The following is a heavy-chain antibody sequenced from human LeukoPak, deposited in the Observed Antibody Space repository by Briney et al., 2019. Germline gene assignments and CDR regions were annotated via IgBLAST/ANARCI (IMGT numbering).Heavy chain of an antibody. V-gene: IGHV3-23*01. CDR3: AKLADSGYDSNDY. CDR2: ISGSGGST. Sequence: AGGSLRLSCAASGFTFSTYAMSWVRQAPGKGLEWVSAISGSGGSTYYADSVKGRFTISRDNSKNTLYLQMNSLRAEDTAVYYCAKLADSGYDSNDYWGQGTLVTVSS. CDR1: GFTFSTYA. D-gene: IGHD5-12*01. J-gene: IGHJ4*02.